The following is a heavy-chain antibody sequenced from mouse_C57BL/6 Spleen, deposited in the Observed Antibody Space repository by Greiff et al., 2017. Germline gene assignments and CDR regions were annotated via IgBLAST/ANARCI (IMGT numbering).Heavy chain of an antibody. CDR1: GYTFTSYW. V-gene: IGHV1-55*01. CDR3: AGPYFDV. CDR2: IYPGSGST. Sequence: VQLQQPGAELVKPGASVKMSCKASGYTFTSYWITWVKQRPGQGLEWIGDIYPGSGSTNYNEKFNSKSTLTVDTAASTAYIQLSSLTSEDSAVYYCAGPYFDVWGTGTTVTVSS. J-gene: IGHJ1*03.